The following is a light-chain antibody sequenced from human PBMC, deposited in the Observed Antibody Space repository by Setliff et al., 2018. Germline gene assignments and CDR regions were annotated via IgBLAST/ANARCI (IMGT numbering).Light chain of an antibody. Sequence: QSALTQPASVSGSPGQSITISCAGTSSDVGAYSHVSWYQQYPGKAPKLMISEVSNRPSGVSYRFSGSKSGKTASLTISGLQAEDEADYYCMSYTTIRTYVFGTGTKVTVL. J-gene: IGLJ1*01. CDR1: SSDVGAYSH. CDR2: EVS. V-gene: IGLV2-14*01. CDR3: MSYTTIRTYV.